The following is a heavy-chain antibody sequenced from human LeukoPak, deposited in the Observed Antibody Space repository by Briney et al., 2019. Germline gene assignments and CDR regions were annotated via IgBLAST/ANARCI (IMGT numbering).Heavy chain of an antibody. CDR1: GFTFRNHG. CDR3: ARDRSARRFDY. CDR2: IWYDGSKE. Sequence: PGTSLRLSCAASGFTFRNHGMHWVRQAPGKGLEWVAVIWYDGSKEYYSDSVKGRFSISRDNSKNTLYLQINSLRAEDTAVYYCARDRSARRFDYWGQGTLVTVSS. V-gene: IGHV3-33*01. J-gene: IGHJ4*02.